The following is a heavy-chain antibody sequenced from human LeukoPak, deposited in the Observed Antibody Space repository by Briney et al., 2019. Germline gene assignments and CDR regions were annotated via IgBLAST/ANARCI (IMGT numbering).Heavy chain of an antibody. D-gene: IGHD3-9*01. CDR3: AKAQYDILAGSPCWFDP. CDR1: GGTFSSYA. CDR2: IIPIFGTA. Sequence: ASVKVSCKASGGTFSSYAISWVRQAPGQGLEWMGGIIPIFGTANYAQKFQGRVTITAGESTSTAYMELSSLRSEDTAVYYCAKAQYDILAGSPCWFDPWGQGTLVTVSS. V-gene: IGHV1-69*13. J-gene: IGHJ5*02.